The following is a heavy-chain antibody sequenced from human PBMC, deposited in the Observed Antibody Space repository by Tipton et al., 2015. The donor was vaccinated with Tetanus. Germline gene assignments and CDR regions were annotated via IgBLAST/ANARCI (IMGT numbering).Heavy chain of an antibody. CDR1: GYNFSHYS. J-gene: IGHJ5*02. Sequence: VQLVQSGAEVKNPGESLKISCQGSGYNFSHYSIGWVRQLPGRGLEWMGIVDPRDSQATYGPSFQGQVTLSADRSINVAYLQWGSLKASDAAIYYCARLPKHYSASETTWGQGTLVTVSS. V-gene: IGHV5-51*01. CDR3: ARLPKHYSASETT. D-gene: IGHD3-10*01. CDR2: VDPRDSQA.